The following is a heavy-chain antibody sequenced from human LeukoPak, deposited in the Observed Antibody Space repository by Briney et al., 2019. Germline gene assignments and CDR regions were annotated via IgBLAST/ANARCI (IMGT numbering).Heavy chain of an antibody. CDR1: GYFISTGYY. J-gene: IGHJ3*02. Sequence: SETLSLTCTVSGYFISTGYYWSWLRQPPGKGLEWIGYIYYSGSTNYNPSVKSRVTMSVDTSKNQFSLKLNSVTAADTAVYYCATLWRLGASTGEAFDIWGQGTMVTVSS. CDR3: ATLWRLGASTGEAFDI. CDR2: IYYSGST. V-gene: IGHV4-59*01. D-gene: IGHD1-26*01.